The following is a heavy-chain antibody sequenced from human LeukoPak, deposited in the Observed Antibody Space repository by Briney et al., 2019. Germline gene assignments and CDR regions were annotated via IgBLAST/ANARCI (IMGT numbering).Heavy chain of an antibody. CDR3: VKGAVTRHYGMDV. D-gene: IGHD4-17*01. CDR1: GFTFSSYA. Sequence: GGSLRLSCSASGFTFSSYAMHWVRQAPGKGLEYVAAISSNGGGTYYADSVKGRFTISRDNSKNTLYLQMSSLRAEDTAVYYCVKGAVTRHYGMDVWGQGTTVTVSS. J-gene: IGHJ6*02. CDR2: ISSNGGGT. V-gene: IGHV3-64D*09.